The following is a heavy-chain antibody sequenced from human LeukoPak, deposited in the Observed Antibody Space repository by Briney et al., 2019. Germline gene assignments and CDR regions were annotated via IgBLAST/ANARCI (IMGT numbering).Heavy chain of an antibody. CDR3: AREVRDIVVVPAAMGGYYGMDV. CDR2: IYHSGST. J-gene: IGHJ6*04. V-gene: IGHV4-38-2*01. Sequence: SETLSLTCAVSGYSLSSGYYWGWIRQPPGKGLEWIGSIYHSGSTYYNPSLKSRVTISVDTSKNQFSLKLSSVTAADTAVYYCAREVRDIVVVPAAMGGYYGMDVWGKGTTVTVSS. CDR1: GYSLSSGYY. D-gene: IGHD2-2*01.